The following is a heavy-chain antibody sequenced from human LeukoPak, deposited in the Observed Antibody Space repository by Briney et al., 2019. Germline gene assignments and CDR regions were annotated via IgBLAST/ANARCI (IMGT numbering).Heavy chain of an antibody. CDR3: ATDTYYYDSSGLYYFAY. Sequence: GGSLRLSCAASGFTFSSYSMNWVRQAPGKGLEWVSSISSSSYIYYADSVKGRFTISRDNAKNSLYLQMNSLRAEDTAVYYCATDTYYYDSSGLYYFAYWGQGTLVTVSS. D-gene: IGHD3-22*01. CDR1: GFTFSSYS. CDR2: ISSSSYI. V-gene: IGHV3-21*01. J-gene: IGHJ4*02.